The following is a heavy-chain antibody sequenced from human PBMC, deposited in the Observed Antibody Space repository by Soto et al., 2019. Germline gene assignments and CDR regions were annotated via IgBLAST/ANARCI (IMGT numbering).Heavy chain of an antibody. CDR2: INTDGSGT. D-gene: IGHD6-6*01. J-gene: IGHJ4*02. Sequence: GGSLRLSCAASGFTFSSEWMHWVRQAPGKGLVWVSRINTDGSGTSYAESVKGRFTISRDNAKNTLYLQMNSLRAEDTAVYYCARDRPGGHHYFDYWGQGNMVTVSS. CDR1: GFTFSSEW. V-gene: IGHV3-74*01. CDR3: ARDRPGGHHYFDY.